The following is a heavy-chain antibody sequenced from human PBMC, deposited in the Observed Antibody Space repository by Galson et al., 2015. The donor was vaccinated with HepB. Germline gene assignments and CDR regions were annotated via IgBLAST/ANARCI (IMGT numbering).Heavy chain of an antibody. Sequence: SLRLSCAASGFTFSSYGMHWVRQAPGKGLEWVAFIRYDGGNKYYADSVKGRFTISRDNSKNTLYLQMNSLRAEDTAVYYCVGVVTYLDYWGQGTLVTVSS. CDR3: VGVVTYLDY. D-gene: IGHD2-21*02. CDR2: IRYDGGNK. J-gene: IGHJ4*02. CDR1: GFTFSSYG. V-gene: IGHV3-30*02.